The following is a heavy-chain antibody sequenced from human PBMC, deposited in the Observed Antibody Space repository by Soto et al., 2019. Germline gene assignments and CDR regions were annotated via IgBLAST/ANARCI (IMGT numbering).Heavy chain of an antibody. CDR1: GDSISSGGDP. CDR2: IYHTGST. V-gene: IGHV4-30-2*01. D-gene: IGHD3-22*01. J-gene: IGHJ4*02. Sequence: PWEILSLTRTFYGDSISSGGDPWSCIRQRTHKGLEWIGYIYHTGSTSYSPSVKSRVTISVDKSKNQFSLLLNSVTAADTAIYYCARAHYGPSGYYFDSWGQGTMVTVSS. CDR3: ARAHYGPSGYYFDS.